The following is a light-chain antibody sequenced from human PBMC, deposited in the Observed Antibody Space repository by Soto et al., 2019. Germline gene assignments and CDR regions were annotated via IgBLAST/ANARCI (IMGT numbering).Light chain of an antibody. CDR3: HPYYIYPRT. J-gene: IGKJ4*01. Sequence: AIRMTQSPYSFSASTGDRVTITCRASQGISSYLAWYQQKPGKAPKLLIYAASTLQSGVPSRFSGSGSVTDFTLTISGLQAEDFAPYYCHPYYIYPRTFCGGKQVEIK. CDR1: QGISSY. CDR2: AAS. V-gene: IGKV1-8*01.